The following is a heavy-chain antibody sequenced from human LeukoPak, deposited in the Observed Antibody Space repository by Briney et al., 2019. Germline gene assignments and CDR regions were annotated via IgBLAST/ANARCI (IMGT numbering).Heavy chain of an antibody. CDR3: ARTGIAVAGPAFDI. D-gene: IGHD6-19*01. V-gene: IGHV4-4*07. Sequence: SETLSLTCTVSGGSISTYYWSWIRRPAGKGLEWIGRIYTSGSTNYNPSLKSRVTMSVDTSKNQFSLKLSSVTAADTAVYYCARTGIAVAGPAFDIWGQGTMVTVSS. CDR1: GGSISTYY. J-gene: IGHJ3*02. CDR2: IYTSGST.